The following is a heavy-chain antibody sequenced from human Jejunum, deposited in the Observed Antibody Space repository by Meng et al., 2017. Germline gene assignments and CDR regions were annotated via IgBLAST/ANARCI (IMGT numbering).Heavy chain of an antibody. CDR2: RSYDGSHK. V-gene: IGHV3-30*04. J-gene: IGHJ4*02. CDR1: AFTSSTYA. CDR3: ARGTQCDDIVVVTAPPNY. Sequence: GGSLRLSCAASAFTSSTYAMHWVRQAPGKGLEWVAVRSYDGSHKYYADSVKGRFTITRDNSKNTLYLQMNSLRTEDTALYYCARGTQCDDIVVVTAPPNYWGQGTLVTVSS. D-gene: IGHD2-21*02.